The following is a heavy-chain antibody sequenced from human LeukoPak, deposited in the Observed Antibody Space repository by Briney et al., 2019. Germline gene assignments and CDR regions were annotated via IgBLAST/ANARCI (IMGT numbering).Heavy chain of an antibody. J-gene: IGHJ4*02. V-gene: IGHV3-74*01. CDR3: ARAAYSGYSSGWSFDY. Sequence: GGSLRLSCVASGFSLSRHWMHWLRLAPGKGLVWVSRINSDGSSINYADSVKGRFTISRDNAKNTLYLQMNSLRAEDTAVYYCARAAYSGYSSGWSFDYWGQGTLVTVSS. D-gene: IGHD6-19*01. CDR2: INSDGSSI. CDR1: GFSLSRHW.